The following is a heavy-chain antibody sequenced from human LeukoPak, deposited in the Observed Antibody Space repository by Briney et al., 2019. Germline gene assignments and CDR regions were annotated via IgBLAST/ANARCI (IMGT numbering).Heavy chain of an antibody. CDR2: IKQDGSEK. CDR3: ARVGGYCSGGSCYSYYYGMDV. V-gene: IGHV3-7*01. CDR1: GFTLSSYW. D-gene: IGHD2-15*01. Sequence: GGSLRLSCAASGFTLSSYWMSWVRQAPGKGLEWVANIKQDGSEKYYVDSVKGRFTTSRDNAKNSLYLQMNSLRAEDTAVYYCARVGGYCSGGSCYSYYYGMDVWGQGTTVAVSS. J-gene: IGHJ6*02.